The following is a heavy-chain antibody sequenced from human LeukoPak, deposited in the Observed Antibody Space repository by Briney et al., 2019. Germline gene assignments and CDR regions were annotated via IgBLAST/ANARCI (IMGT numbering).Heavy chain of an antibody. D-gene: IGHD3-22*01. J-gene: IGHJ4*02. Sequence: PGGSLRLSCAASGFTFSSYWMSWVRQPPGKGLEWVANIKQDGSEKYYVDSVKGRFTISRDNAKNSLYLQMNSLRAEDTAVYYCARVRYYYDSSGYPYFDYWGQGTLVTVSS. V-gene: IGHV3-7*01. CDR2: IKQDGSEK. CDR3: ARVRYYYDSSGYPYFDY. CDR1: GFTFSSYW.